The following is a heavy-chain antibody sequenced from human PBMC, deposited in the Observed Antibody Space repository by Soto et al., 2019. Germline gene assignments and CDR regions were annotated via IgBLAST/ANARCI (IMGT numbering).Heavy chain of an antibody. V-gene: IGHV4-30-4*01. J-gene: IGHJ6*02. CDR1: GGSISSGDYY. Sequence: PSETLSLTCTVSGGSISSGDYYWSLIRQPPGKGLEWIGYIYYSGSTYYNPSLKSRVTISVDTSKNQFSLKLSSVTAADTAVYYCARSSGSAFWGVYYYYGMDVWGQGTTVTVSS. D-gene: IGHD3-10*01. CDR2: IYYSGST. CDR3: ARSSGSAFWGVYYYYGMDV.